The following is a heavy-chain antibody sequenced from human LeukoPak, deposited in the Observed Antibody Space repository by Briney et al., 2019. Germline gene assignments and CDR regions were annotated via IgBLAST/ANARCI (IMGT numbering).Heavy chain of an antibody. D-gene: IGHD2/OR15-2a*01. CDR1: GGSINSSNHY. Sequence: PETLSLTCTVSGGSINSSNHYWGWIRQSPGEGLEWIGSIYYSGSTYYNPSLKSRVNISVDTSKNQFSLKLNAVTAADTAVYYCVRQKITTSDYWGQGTLVTVPS. J-gene: IGHJ4*02. V-gene: IGHV4-39*01. CDR2: IYYSGST. CDR3: VRQKITTSDY.